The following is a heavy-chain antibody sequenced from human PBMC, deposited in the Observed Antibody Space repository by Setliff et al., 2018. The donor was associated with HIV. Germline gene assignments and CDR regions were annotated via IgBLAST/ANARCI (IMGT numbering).Heavy chain of an antibody. D-gene: IGHD6-13*01. Sequence: GGSLRLSCAASGFTFDDYAMHWVRQAPGKGLEWVSGITWNSGSIAYADSVKGRFTISRDNAKNSLYLQMNSLGAEDMALYYCAKGRYSSSWYYFDYWGQGTLVTVSS. CDR2: ITWNSGSI. V-gene: IGHV3-9*03. CDR1: GFTFDDYA. J-gene: IGHJ4*02. CDR3: AKGRYSSSWYYFDY.